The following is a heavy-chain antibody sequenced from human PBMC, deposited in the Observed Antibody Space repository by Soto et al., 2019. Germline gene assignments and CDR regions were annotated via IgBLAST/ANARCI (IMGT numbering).Heavy chain of an antibody. D-gene: IGHD1-1*01. Sequence: EVQLLESGGGLVQPGESLRLSCAASGFTFSSYAMSWARQAPGKGLEWVSSISNSGGSTYHADSVKGRFTISRDDSEKTLYLQMNSLRVEDAAIYFCAQGKISTTGLNYWGQGTLVTVSS. CDR3: AQGKISTTGLNY. CDR1: GFTFSSYA. CDR2: ISNSGGST. V-gene: IGHV3-23*01. J-gene: IGHJ4*02.